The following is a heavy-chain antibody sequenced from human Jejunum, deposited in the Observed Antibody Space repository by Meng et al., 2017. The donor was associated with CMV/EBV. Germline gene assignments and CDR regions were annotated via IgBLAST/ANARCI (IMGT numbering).Heavy chain of an antibody. D-gene: IGHD6-13*01. CDR2: IKQDGSAI. V-gene: IGHV3-7*01. CDR3: ATSNAAAGNS. Sequence: CASSGFTFSSYWMSWVRQAPGKGLEWVANIKQDGSAIHYVDSVKGRFTISRDNAKNSLYLQMTSLTGEDTAVYYCATSNAAAGNSWGHGTLVTVSS. J-gene: IGHJ5*01. CDR1: GFTFSSYW.